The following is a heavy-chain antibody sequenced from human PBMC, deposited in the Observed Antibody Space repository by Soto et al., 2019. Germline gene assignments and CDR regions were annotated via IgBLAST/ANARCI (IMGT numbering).Heavy chain of an antibody. CDR2: ISAYNGNT. V-gene: IGHV1-18*01. J-gene: IGHJ6*02. CDR1: GYTFTSYG. Sequence: GASVKVSCKASGYTFTSYGISWVRQAPGQGLEWMGWISAYNGNTSYAQKLQGRVTMTTDTPTSTAYMELRSLRSDDTAVYYCARGDTGLIHHYYGMDVWGQGTTVTVS. CDR3: ARGDTGLIHHYYGMDV.